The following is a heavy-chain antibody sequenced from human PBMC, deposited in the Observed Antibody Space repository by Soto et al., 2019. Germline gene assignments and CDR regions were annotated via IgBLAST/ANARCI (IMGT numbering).Heavy chain of an antibody. Sequence: XGTLALTCAVYGESFSNHYWTWIRQSAGKGLEWVGEINYSGSTRYNWSLGSRVTISVDTSKNQFSLMVTSVTAEDTAVYYCARGVVYRDVGLAYGMDVWGQGTTVTVSS. J-gene: IGHJ6*02. CDR3: ARGVVYRDVGLAYGMDV. CDR2: INYSGST. D-gene: IGHD3-22*01. V-gene: IGHV4-34*01. CDR1: GESFSNHY.